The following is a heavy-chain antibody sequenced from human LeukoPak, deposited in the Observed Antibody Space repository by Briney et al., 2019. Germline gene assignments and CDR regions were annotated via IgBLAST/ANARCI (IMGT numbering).Heavy chain of an antibody. CDR3: VKDGGMATIFDF. CDR2: ITYNGGST. J-gene: IGHJ4*02. V-gene: IGHV3-64D*09. D-gene: IGHD5-24*01. Sequence: GGPLRLSCSASGVTFSTSAMHWVRQAPGKGLEYVSFITYNGGSTYNADSVKGRFTISRDNSRNTLYLQMSSLRAEDTAVYHCVKDGGMATIFDFWGQGTLVTVSS. CDR1: GVTFSTSA.